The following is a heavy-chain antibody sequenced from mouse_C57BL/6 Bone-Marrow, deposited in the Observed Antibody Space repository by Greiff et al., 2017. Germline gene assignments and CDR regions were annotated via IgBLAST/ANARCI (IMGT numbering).Heavy chain of an antibody. J-gene: IGHJ3*01. Sequence: VQLQQSGPELVKPGASVKISCKASGYSFTDYNMNWVKQSNGKSLEWIGVINPNYGTTSYNQKFKGKATLTVDKSSSTAYMQLNSLTSEDSAVYYCAPHYYGSSYGFAYWGQGTLVTVSA. CDR3: APHYYGSSYGFAY. V-gene: IGHV1-39*01. CDR1: GYSFTDYN. CDR2: INPNYGTT. D-gene: IGHD1-1*01.